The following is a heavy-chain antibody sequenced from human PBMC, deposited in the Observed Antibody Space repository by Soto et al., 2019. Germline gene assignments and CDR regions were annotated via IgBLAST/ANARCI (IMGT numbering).Heavy chain of an antibody. J-gene: IGHJ6*02. CDR2: IMPVFGTA. CDR3: ARARDYDLLTAREYALDV. D-gene: IGHD3-9*01. Sequence: QVQLVQSGAEVKKPGSSVRVSCKVSGGSFRNYGFTWVRQSPGQGLEWMGGIMPVFGTAVYAQKFQGRVTISADELTTTASVELSSLSSDDTAVYFCARARDYDLLTAREYALDVWGQGTTVTV. V-gene: IGHV1-69*01. CDR1: GGSFRNYG.